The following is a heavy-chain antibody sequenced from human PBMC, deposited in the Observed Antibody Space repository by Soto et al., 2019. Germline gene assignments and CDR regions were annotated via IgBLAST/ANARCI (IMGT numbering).Heavy chain of an antibody. V-gene: IGHV1-18*01. Sequence: ASVKVSCKASGYTFASYGISWVRQAPGQGLEWMGWISAYNGNTNYAQKLQGRVTMTTDPSTSTAYMELRSLRSDDTAVYYCSRFWYDILTGYYPHFDYWGQGTLVTVSS. CDR1: GYTFASYG. CDR2: ISAYNGNT. D-gene: IGHD3-9*01. CDR3: SRFWYDILTGYYPHFDY. J-gene: IGHJ4*02.